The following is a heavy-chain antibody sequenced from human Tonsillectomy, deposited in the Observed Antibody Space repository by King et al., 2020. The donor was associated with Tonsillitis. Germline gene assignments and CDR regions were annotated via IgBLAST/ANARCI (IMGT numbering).Heavy chain of an antibody. V-gene: IGHV3-11*05. D-gene: IGHD5-12*01. CDR2: ISSSISHT. CDR3: ARKNGAYDYDY. CDR1: GFTFSDFY. Sequence: VQLVESGGGLVKRGGSLRLSCAASGFTFSDFYMTWIRQAPGKGLEGVSYISSSISHTNYADSVKGRFTISRDNVKNSLYLQMISLRAEDTAVYYCARKNGAYDYDYWGQGTLVTVSS. J-gene: IGHJ4*02.